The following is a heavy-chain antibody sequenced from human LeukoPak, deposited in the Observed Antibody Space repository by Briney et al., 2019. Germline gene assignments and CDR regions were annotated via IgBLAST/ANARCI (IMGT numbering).Heavy chain of an antibody. Sequence: GASVKVSCKAPGGTFSSYAISWVRQAPGQGLEWMGGIIPIFGTANYAQKFQGRVTITADESTNTAYMELSSLRSEDTAVYYCARGSGYYYYSDYWGQGTLVTVSS. D-gene: IGHD3-22*01. CDR1: GGTFSSYA. CDR3: ARGSGYYYYSDY. J-gene: IGHJ4*02. CDR2: IIPIFGTA. V-gene: IGHV1-69*13.